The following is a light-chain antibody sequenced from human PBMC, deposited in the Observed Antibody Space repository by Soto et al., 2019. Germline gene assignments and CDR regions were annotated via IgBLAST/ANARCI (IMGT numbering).Light chain of an antibody. J-gene: IGKJ1*01. CDR3: QQQDRSPRT. CDR2: GAS. Sequence: EIVLTQSPGTLYLSPGERATLSCRASQSVSRRFLAWYQQNTGQAPRLLIYGASSRATGIPDRFSGSGSETDFTLTISILEPEVFAVYFWQQQDRSPRTFGQGTKVEIK. CDR1: QSVSRRF. V-gene: IGKV3-20*01.